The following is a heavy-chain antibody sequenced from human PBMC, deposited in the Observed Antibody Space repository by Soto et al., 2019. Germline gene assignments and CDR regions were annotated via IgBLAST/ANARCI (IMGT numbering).Heavy chain of an antibody. Sequence: PGGYLRLSCAASGFTFSSYGMHWVRQAPGKGLEWVAVIWYDGSNKYYADSVKGRFTISRDNSKNTLYLQMNSLRAEDTAVYYCARSGYTNYYYYGMDVWGQGTTVTVSS. J-gene: IGHJ6*02. CDR3: ARSGYTNYYYYGMDV. D-gene: IGHD5-18*01. V-gene: IGHV3-33*01. CDR1: GFTFSSYG. CDR2: IWYDGSNK.